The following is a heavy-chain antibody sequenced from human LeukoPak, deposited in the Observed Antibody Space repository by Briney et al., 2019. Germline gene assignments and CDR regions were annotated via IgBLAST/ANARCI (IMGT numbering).Heavy chain of an antibody. V-gene: IGHV1-18*01. Sequence: ASVKVSCKASGYTFTSYGISWVRQAPGQGLEWMGWISAYNGNTNYAQKLQGRVTLTTDTSTSTAHMELRSLRSDDTAVYYCARRRVGGTADDAFDIWGQGTMVTVSS. CDR1: GYTFTSYG. CDR2: ISAYNGNT. D-gene: IGHD1-26*01. J-gene: IGHJ3*02. CDR3: ARRRVGGTADDAFDI.